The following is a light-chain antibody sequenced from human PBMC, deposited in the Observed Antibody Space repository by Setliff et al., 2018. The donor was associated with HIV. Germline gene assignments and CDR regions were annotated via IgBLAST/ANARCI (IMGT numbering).Light chain of an antibody. Sequence: QSVLTQPPSASGTPGQRVTISCSGSNSNIGSNTVNWYQQLPGTAPKLLIYTNNQRPSGVPDRFSGSKPGTSASLAISGLQSEDEADYYCAAWDDSLNGRYVFGSGTKVTVL. V-gene: IGLV1-44*01. CDR1: NSNIGSNT. J-gene: IGLJ1*01. CDR2: TNN. CDR3: AAWDDSLNGRYV.